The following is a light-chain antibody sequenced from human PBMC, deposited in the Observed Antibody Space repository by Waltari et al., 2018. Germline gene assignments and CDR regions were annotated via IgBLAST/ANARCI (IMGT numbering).Light chain of an antibody. Sequence: EIVMTQSPATLSLSPGERATLSCRASQSVNINLAWYQQKPGQGPRLLIYGASTRATAIPARFSGSGSGTEFTLTISSLQSEDFAVYYCQQYNNCPPWTFGQGTKVEIK. V-gene: IGKV3-15*01. CDR1: QSVNIN. J-gene: IGKJ1*01. CDR2: GAS. CDR3: QQYNNCPPWT.